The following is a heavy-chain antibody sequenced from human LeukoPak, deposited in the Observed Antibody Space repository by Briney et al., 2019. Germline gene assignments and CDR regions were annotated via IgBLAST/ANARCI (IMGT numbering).Heavy chain of an antibody. V-gene: IGHV3-23*01. J-gene: IGHJ4*02. CDR1: GFTFSSYA. CDR2: ICGNGGST. CDR3: AKSLGGDYGSGSYYVVFDS. Sequence: PGGCLRLSCAASGFTFSSYAMSWVRHAPRERLEWVSAICGNGGSTYYADSVKGRFTISRDTSKNPLWLQMNSLRVDDTALYYCAKSLGGDYGSGSYYVVFDSWGQGTLVTVSS. D-gene: IGHD3-10*01.